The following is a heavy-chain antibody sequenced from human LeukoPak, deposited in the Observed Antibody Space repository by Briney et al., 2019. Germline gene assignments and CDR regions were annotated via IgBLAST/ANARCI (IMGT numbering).Heavy chain of an antibody. V-gene: IGHV3-23*01. J-gene: IGHJ4*02. CDR2: ISGSGGST. Sequence: GGSLRLSCAASGFTFSSYAMSWVRQAPGKRLEWVSAISGSGGSTYYADSVKGRFTISRDNSKNTLYLQMNSLRAEDTAVYYCAPGGRTGGVLLSGYWGQGTLVTVSS. CDR1: GFTFSSYA. CDR3: APGGRTGGVLLSGY. D-gene: IGHD2-8*02.